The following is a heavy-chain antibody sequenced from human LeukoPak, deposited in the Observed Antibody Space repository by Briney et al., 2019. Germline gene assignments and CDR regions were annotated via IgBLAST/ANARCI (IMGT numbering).Heavy chain of an antibody. J-gene: IGHJ4*02. CDR1: GGSISSYY. CDR3: ARDSGPRFDY. CDR2: IYYSGST. D-gene: IGHD6-19*01. V-gene: IGHV4-59*12. Sequence: EPSETLSLTCTVSGGSISSYYWSWTRQPPGKGLEWIGYIYYSGSTNYNPSLKSRVTISVDTSKNQFSLKLSSVTAADTAVYYCARDSGPRFDYWGQGTLVTVSS.